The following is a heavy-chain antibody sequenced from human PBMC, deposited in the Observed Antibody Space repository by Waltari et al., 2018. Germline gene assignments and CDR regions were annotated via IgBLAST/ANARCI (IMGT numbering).Heavy chain of an antibody. D-gene: IGHD6-6*01. J-gene: IGHJ5*02. Sequence: QVQLQQWGAGLLKPSETLSLTCAVYGGSFSGFYWRWIRQPPGKGLEWMGEINHSGSTNYRPSLNSRVTLSVDTSKNQFSLKLSSVTAADTAVYFCARANGGMAARKNKYNWFDPWGQGTLVTVSS. V-gene: IGHV4-34*01. CDR1: GGSFSGFY. CDR3: ARANGGMAARKNKYNWFDP. CDR2: INHSGST.